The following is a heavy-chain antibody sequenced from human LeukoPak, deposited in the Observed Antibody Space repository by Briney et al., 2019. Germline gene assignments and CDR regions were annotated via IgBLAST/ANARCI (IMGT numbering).Heavy chain of an antibody. V-gene: IGHV1-2*02. CDR2: INPNSGGT. CDR3: ARGGYCSGGSCYFYDNNWFDP. D-gene: IGHD2-15*01. Sequence: GASVKVSCKASGYTFTGYYMHWVRQAPGQGLEWMGWINPNSGGTNHAQKFQGRVTMTRDTSISTAYMELSRLRSDDTAVYYCARGGYCSGGSCYFYDNNWFDPWGQGTLVTVSS. J-gene: IGHJ5*02. CDR1: GYTFTGYY.